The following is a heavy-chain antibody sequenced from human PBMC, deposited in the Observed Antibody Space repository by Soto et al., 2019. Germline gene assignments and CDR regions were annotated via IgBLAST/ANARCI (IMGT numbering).Heavy chain of an antibody. CDR1: GYSFSSHA. CDR2: IIPVFGTP. V-gene: IGHV1-69*06. D-gene: IGHD6-13*01. CDR3: ARGGSLSTSWYWGDGLDS. J-gene: IGHJ4*02. Sequence: QVQLEQSGSEVKKSGSSVKVSCKASGYSFSSHAITWVRQAPGQGREWLGGIIPVFGTPSYAQTFQGRVTISADKSTNTSYLELRSLRSEDTAVYYCARGGSLSTSWYWGDGLDSWGQGTQVTVSS.